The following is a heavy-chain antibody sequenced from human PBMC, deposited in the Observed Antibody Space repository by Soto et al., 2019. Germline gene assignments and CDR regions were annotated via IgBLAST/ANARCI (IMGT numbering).Heavy chain of an antibody. CDR3: ARGRVNYHILTGYSTYYFDY. V-gene: IGHV4-30-2*01. J-gene: IGHJ4*02. Sequence: SETLSLTCAVSGGSISSGGYSWSWIRQPPGKGLEWIGYIYHSGSTYYNPSLKSRVTISVDRSKNQFSLKLSSVTAADTAVYYCARGRVNYHILTGYSTYYFDYWGQGTLVTVYS. CDR2: IYHSGST. D-gene: IGHD3-9*01. CDR1: GGSISSGGYS.